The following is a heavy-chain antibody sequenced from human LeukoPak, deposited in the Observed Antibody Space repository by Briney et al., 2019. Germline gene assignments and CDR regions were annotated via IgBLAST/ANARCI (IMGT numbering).Heavy chain of an antibody. Sequence: GGSLRLSCAASGFTFSSYGMHWVRQAPGKGLEWVAFIRYDGSNKYYADSVKGRFTISRDNSKNTLYLQMNSLRAEDTAVYYCAKGLKGYCSSTSCQGYYYYMDVWGKGTTVTVSS. J-gene: IGHJ6*03. CDR3: AKGLKGYCSSTSCQGYYYYMDV. CDR1: GFTFSSYG. CDR2: IRYDGSNK. V-gene: IGHV3-30*02. D-gene: IGHD2-2*01.